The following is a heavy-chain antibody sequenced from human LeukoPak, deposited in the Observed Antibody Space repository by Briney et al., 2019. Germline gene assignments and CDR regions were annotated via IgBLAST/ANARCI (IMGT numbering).Heavy chain of an antibody. D-gene: IGHD3-10*01. V-gene: IGHV4-34*01. J-gene: IGHJ4*02. CDR2: INHSGST. Sequence: SETLSLTCAVYGGSFSGYYWSWIRQPPGKGLEWIGEINHSGSTNYNPSLKSRVTISVDTSKNQFSLKLSFVTAADTAVYYCARESYYYGSGSYTHWGQGTLVTVSS. CDR1: GGSFSGYY. CDR3: ARESYYYGSGSYTH.